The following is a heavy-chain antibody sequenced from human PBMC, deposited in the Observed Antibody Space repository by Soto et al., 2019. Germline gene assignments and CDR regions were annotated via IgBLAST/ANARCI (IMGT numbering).Heavy chain of an antibody. V-gene: IGHV1-69*01. CDR1: GGTFSSHA. D-gene: IGHD6-6*01. CDR2: IIPIFETA. Sequence: QVHLVQSGAEVTKAGSSVKVSCKASGGTFSSHAFSWVRQAPGQGLEWVGGIIPIFETANYAQEFQGRVTISADESTNTVILELNNLRSDDTAIYFFAIGDRSSWIGNHWGPGTQVTVS. J-gene: IGHJ4*02. CDR3: AIGDRSSWIGNH.